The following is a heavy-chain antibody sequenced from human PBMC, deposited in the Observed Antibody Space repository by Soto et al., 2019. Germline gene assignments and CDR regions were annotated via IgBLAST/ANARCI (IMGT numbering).Heavy chain of an antibody. J-gene: IGHJ5*02. V-gene: IGHV4-31*02. CDR2: IYYSGST. CDR1: GFTISPNY. Sequence: LRLSYSASGFTISPNYRNWIRQPPGKGLEWIGYIYYSGSTYYNPSLKSRVTISVDTPKNQFSLKLSSVTAADTAVYYCARSVFPWGQATLVTVSS. CDR3: ARSVFP.